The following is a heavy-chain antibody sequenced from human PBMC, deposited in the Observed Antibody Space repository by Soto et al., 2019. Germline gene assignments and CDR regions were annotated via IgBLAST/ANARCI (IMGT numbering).Heavy chain of an antibody. CDR3: ARAHYGSGSHFDY. V-gene: IGHV3-13*04. CDR2: IGTVGDT. D-gene: IGHD3-10*01. CDR1: GFTFSSYD. J-gene: IGHJ4*02. Sequence: EVRLVESGGALVQPGGSLRLSCAASGFTFSSYDMHWVRQATGKGLEWVSAIGTVGDTYYPVSVKGRFTISRENAKNSLYLQMNSLRAGDTAVYYCARAHYGSGSHFDYWGQGTLVTVSS.